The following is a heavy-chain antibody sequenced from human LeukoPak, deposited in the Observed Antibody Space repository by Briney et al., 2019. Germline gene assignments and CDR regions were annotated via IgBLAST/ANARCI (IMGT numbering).Heavy chain of an antibody. V-gene: IGHV1-2*02. CDR3: GRSPNWGSVDY. D-gene: IGHD7-27*01. Sequence: ASVKVSCMASGYTFSDYFIHWVRQAPGQGLEWMGWINPNSGGTHYAQKFQGRVTMTRDTSISTAFMELSRLRSDDTAIYYCGRSPNWGSVDYWGQGTLVTVSS. J-gene: IGHJ4*02. CDR2: INPNSGGT. CDR1: GYTFSDYF.